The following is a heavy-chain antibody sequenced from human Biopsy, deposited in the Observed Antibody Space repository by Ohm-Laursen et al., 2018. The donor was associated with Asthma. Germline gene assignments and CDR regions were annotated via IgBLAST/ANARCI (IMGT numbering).Heavy chain of an antibody. CDR2: IYYTGSA. V-gene: IGHV4-59*01. CDR1: GGSLSGYY. D-gene: IGHD3-10*01. CDR3: ARGPNYHGSGRAPIGMDV. Sequence: SETLSLTCTVSGGSLSGYYWSWIRQSPGEGLEWIGYIYYTGSANYNPSLKSRVTISVDTSKNQFSLRLNSVTAADTAVYYCARGPNYHGSGRAPIGMDVWGQGTTVTVSS. J-gene: IGHJ6*02.